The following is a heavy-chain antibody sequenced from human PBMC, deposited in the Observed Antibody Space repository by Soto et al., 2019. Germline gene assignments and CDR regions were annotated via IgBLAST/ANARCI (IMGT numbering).Heavy chain of an antibody. CDR3: ASGGAGSGPFTWELPDH. CDR1: GNTFTYRY. V-gene: IGHV1-45*02. D-gene: IGHD1-26*01. CDR2: ITPFNGDV. J-gene: IGHJ4*02. Sequence: QMQLVQSGAEVKKTGSSVTVSCKALGNTFTYRYLHWVRQAPGQALEWMGWITPFNGDVHYAQKFQERVTITRDSSINTAYMRMSSLRSEDTAMYCCASGGAGSGPFTWELPDHWGQGTRVTVSS.